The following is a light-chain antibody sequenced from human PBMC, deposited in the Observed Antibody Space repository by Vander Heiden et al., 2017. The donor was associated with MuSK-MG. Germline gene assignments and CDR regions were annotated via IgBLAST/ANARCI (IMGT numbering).Light chain of an antibody. CDR1: SSDVGGYNY. CDR2: EVS. V-gene: IGLV2-14*01. CDR3: SSYTSSSTLV. Sequence: QSALTQPASVPGSPGQSITISCTGTSSDVGGYNYVSWYQQHPGKAPKLMIYEVSNRPSGVSNRCSGSKSGNTASLTIAGLQAEDEADYYCSSYTSSSTLVFGGGTKLTVL. J-gene: IGLJ2*01.